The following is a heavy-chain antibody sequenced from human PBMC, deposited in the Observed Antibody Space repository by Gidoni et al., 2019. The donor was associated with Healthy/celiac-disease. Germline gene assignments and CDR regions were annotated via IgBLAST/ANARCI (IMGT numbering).Heavy chain of an antibody. Sequence: QVQLVQSGTEVQKPGAAGTVACKASRYTFTGYYMHWVRPAPGQGLAWMGWRNPNSGGTNYAQKFQGRVTMTRDTSISTAYLELSRLRSDDTAVYYCARGPYNWNGDDYWGQGTLVPVSS. CDR1: RYTFTGYY. CDR3: ARGPYNWNGDDY. V-gene: IGHV1-2*02. D-gene: IGHD1-1*01. CDR2: RNPNSGGT. J-gene: IGHJ4*02.